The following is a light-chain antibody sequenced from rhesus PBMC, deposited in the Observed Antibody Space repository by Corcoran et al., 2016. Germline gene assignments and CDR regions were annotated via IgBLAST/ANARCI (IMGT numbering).Light chain of an antibody. CDR2: YAT. Sequence: DIQMTQSPSSLSASVGDRVTITCRASQGINNYLSWYQQKPGKAPKPLIYYATNLETGVPSRLSGSRTGTDYTLPISRLQPEDIATYYCQQFNNSPWTLGQGPKVEIK. CDR1: QGINNY. CDR3: QQFNNSPWT. V-gene: IGKV1-66*01. J-gene: IGKJ1*01.